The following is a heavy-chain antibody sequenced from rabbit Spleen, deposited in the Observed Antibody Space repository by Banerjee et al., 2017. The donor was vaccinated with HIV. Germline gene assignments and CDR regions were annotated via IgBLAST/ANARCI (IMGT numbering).Heavy chain of an antibody. CDR1: GFSFSSSYW. CDR2: IYVGSIGDT. D-gene: IGHD1-1*01. Sequence: QEQLVESGGDLVKPEESLTLTCTASGFSFSSSYWICWVRQAPGKGLEWIGCIYVGSIGDTYYATWAKGRFTISKTSSTTVTLQMTSLTAADTATYFCARDTSTSFSTYGMDLWGPGTSSPS. J-gene: IGHJ6*01. V-gene: IGHV1S45*01. CDR3: ARDTSTSFSTYGMDL.